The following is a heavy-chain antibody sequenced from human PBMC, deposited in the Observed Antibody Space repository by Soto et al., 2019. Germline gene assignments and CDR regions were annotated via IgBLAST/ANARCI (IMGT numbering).Heavy chain of an antibody. CDR3: ARVKSLAGHY. V-gene: IGHV3-7*05. CDR1: GFTFSTYW. Sequence: EVQLVESGGGLVQPGGSLRLSCAASGFTFSTYWMSWVRQAPGKGLEWVANMKQDGSDKYYVDSVKGRFTISRDNAKNSLYLQMNGLRAEDTAVYYCARVKSLAGHYWGQGTLVTVSS. D-gene: IGHD2-15*01. CDR2: MKQDGSDK. J-gene: IGHJ4*02.